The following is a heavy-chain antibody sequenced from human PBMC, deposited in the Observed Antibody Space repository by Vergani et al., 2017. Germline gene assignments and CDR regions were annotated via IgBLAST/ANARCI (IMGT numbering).Heavy chain of an antibody. Sequence: EVQLLESGGSLKQPGGSVSLSCAASGFTFSTYAMHWVRQAPGKWLEWVLALTVGGGITYYADSFKGRFIISRDNSRDTLYLQMNSLSPEDTATYYCVKDAGSYENFFDSWGQGTLVTVSS. CDR2: LTVGGGIT. CDR3: VKDAGSYENFFDS. CDR1: GFTFSTYA. J-gene: IGHJ4*02. V-gene: IGHV3-23*01. D-gene: IGHD1-26*01.